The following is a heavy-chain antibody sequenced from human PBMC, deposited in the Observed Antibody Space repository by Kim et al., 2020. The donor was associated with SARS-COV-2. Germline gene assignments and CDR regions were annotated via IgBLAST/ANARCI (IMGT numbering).Heavy chain of an antibody. CDR3: AKAMWEAVNSFFSDS. CDR1: GFTFSSYA. Sequence: GGSLRLSCAASGFTFSSYAMTWVRQAPGKGLECVSSISRSSENTYYLDSVKGRFTISRDNSNSMLYLQMNSLRADDTAVYYCAKAMWEAVNSFFSDSWGQGTLVTVSS. D-gene: IGHD6-19*01. V-gene: IGHV3-23*01. CDR2: ISRSSENT. J-gene: IGHJ4*02.